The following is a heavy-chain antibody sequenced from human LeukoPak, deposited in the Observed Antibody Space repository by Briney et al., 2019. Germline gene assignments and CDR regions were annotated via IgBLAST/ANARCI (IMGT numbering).Heavy chain of an antibody. D-gene: IGHD6-13*01. CDR1: GGSISSYY. CDR3: ARGPYSSSRGTYYYYMDV. J-gene: IGHJ6*03. V-gene: IGHV4-59*01. Sequence: SETLSLTCTVSGGSISSYYWSWIRQPPGKGLEWIGYIYYSGSTNYNPSLKSRVPISVDTSKNQFSLKLSSVTAADTAVYYCARGPYSSSRGTYYYYMDVWGKGTTVTVPS. CDR2: IYYSGST.